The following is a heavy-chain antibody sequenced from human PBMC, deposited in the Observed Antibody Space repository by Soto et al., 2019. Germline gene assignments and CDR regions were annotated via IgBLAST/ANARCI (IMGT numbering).Heavy chain of an antibody. Sequence: GGSLRLSCAASGFTFSSYCMHWVRQAPGKGMEWVAVISYDGSNKYYADSVKGRFTISRDNSKNTLYLQMNSLRAEDTAVYYCAKDPGDGYNRAPFDYWGQGTLVTGSA. CDR1: GFTFSSYC. CDR3: AKDPGDGYNRAPFDY. D-gene: IGHD5-12*01. V-gene: IGHV3-30*18. J-gene: IGHJ4*02. CDR2: ISYDGSNK.